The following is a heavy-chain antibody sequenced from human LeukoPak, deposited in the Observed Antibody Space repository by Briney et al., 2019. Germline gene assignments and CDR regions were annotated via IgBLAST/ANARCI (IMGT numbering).Heavy chain of an antibody. V-gene: IGHV3-30*03. CDR1: GFTFSSYG. J-gene: IGHJ4*01. Sequence: GGSLRLSCAASGFTFSSYGMHWVRQAPGKGMEWVAIISSDGNTQSYADPLKGRFTISRDNFRDTVFLELTTLRPEDTGLYYCVRDLTSGARFDFWGPGTLVTVSS. CDR2: ISSDGNTQ. CDR3: VRDLTSGARFDF. D-gene: IGHD3-9*01.